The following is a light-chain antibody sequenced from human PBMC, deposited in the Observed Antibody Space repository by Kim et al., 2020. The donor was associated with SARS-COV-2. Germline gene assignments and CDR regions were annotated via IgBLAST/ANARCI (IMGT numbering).Light chain of an antibody. CDR1: QDISND. J-gene: IGKJ4*01. CDR3: QQYGNLPL. V-gene: IGKV1-33*01. CDR2: DAS. Sequence: SASVGDRVTITCHASQDISNDLNWYQQKPGKAPKLLIYDASNLETGVPSRFSGSGSGTDFTFTISSLQPEDIATYYCQQYGNLPLFGGGTKVDIK.